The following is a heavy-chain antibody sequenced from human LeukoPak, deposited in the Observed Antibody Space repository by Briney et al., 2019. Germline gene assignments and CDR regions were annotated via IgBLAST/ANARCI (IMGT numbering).Heavy chain of an antibody. CDR1: GGSISSYH. J-gene: IGHJ4*02. CDR3: ARGVYIAAAQYGY. Sequence: SETLSLTCTVSGGSISSYHWSWIRQPPGKGLEWIGYIYYSGTTNYNPSLKSRVTISVDTSKNQSSLKLSSVTAADTAVYYCARGVYIAAAQYGYWGQGTLVTVSS. V-gene: IGHV4-59*01. CDR2: IYYSGTT. D-gene: IGHD6-13*01.